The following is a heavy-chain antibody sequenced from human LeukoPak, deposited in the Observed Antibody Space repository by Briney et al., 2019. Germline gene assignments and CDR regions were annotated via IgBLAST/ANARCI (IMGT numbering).Heavy chain of an antibody. Sequence: ASVKVSCKASGYTVTSYGISWVRQAPGQGLEWMGWIKPNSGDTNYAQKFQGRVTMTRDTSISTVYMELSRLRFDDTAVYYCASGRTIFYYYMDVWGKGTTVTISS. CDR2: IKPNSGDT. J-gene: IGHJ6*03. V-gene: IGHV1-2*02. CDR3: ASGRTIFYYYMDV. CDR1: GYTVTSYG. D-gene: IGHD3-3*02.